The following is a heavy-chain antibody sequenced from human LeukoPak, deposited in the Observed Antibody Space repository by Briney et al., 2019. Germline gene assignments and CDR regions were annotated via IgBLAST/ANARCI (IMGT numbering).Heavy chain of an antibody. V-gene: IGHV3-23*01. CDR2: IIGVVDYST. D-gene: IGHD5-24*01. CDR3: AKNYGYNDY. J-gene: IGHJ4*02. Sequence: GGSLRLSCAASGFPFSSYAMTWVRQAPGKGLEWVSVIIGVVDYSTYYADSVKGRFTISRDNSKNTLFLQMNSLRAEDTAVYYCAKNYGYNDYWGQGTLVTVSS. CDR1: GFPFSSYA.